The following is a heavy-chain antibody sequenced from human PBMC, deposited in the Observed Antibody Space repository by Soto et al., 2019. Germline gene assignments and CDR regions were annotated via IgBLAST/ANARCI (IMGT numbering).Heavy chain of an antibody. D-gene: IGHD3-3*01. Sequence: GGSLRLSCAASGFTFSNYAMSWVRQAPGKGLEWVSAIGGGGVPTYHADSVKGRFTISRDNSKNTLYLQMNSLRAEDTAVYYCARESGYDFWSGYYSTNYYYYGMDVWGQGTTVTVSS. CDR2: IGGGGVPT. CDR3: ARESGYDFWSGYYSTNYYYYGMDV. CDR1: GFTFSNYA. J-gene: IGHJ6*02. V-gene: IGHV3-23*01.